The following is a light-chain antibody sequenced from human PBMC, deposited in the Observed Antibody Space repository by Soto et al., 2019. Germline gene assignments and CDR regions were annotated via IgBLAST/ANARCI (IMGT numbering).Light chain of an antibody. CDR3: QQYKTHFPLT. J-gene: IGKJ5*01. CDR2: QAS. V-gene: IGKV1-5*03. CDR1: ESISSW. Sequence: DIQMTQSPSTLSASVGDRVTITCRASESISSWLAWYQQKPGKAPKLLIYQASALEGGVPSRFSGSGSGTEFTLTTSSLQPDDVATYYWQQYKTHFPLTFGQGTRLEIK.